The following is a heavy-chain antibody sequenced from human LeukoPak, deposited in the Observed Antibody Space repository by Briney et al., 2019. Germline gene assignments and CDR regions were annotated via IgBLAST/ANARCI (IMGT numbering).Heavy chain of an antibody. J-gene: IGHJ4*02. Sequence: PSETLSLTCSVSGGSMSSYYWSWIRQPAGKGLEWIGRIYTTGNTNYNPSLKCRVTISVDTSKNQFSLKLDSVTAADTAVYYCARGIGTINFDYWGQGVLVTVSS. CDR1: GGSMSSYY. V-gene: IGHV4-4*07. CDR2: IYTTGNT. D-gene: IGHD1-7*01. CDR3: ARGIGTINFDY.